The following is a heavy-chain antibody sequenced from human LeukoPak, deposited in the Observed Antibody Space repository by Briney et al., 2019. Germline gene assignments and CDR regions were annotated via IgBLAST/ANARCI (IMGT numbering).Heavy chain of an antibody. CDR2: INHSGST. J-gene: IGHJ4*02. CDR3: ARGDYYDSSGYYSPSLYFDY. Sequence: SETLSLTCTVSGGSISSHYWNWIRQPPGKGLEWIGEINHSGSTNYNPSLKSRVTISVDTSKNQFSLKLSSVTAADTAVYYCARGDYYDSSGYYSPSLYFDYWGQGTLVAVSS. CDR1: GGSISSHY. D-gene: IGHD3-22*01. V-gene: IGHV4-34*01.